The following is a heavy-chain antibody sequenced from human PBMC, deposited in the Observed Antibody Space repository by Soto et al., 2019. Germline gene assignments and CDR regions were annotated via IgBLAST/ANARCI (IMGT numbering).Heavy chain of an antibody. V-gene: IGHV4-59*08. CDR3: ARGIPYYCYMDV. J-gene: IGHJ6*03. CDR1: GGSISSYY. Sequence: QVQLQESGPGPVKPSETLSLTCTVSGGSISSYYWSWIRQPPGKGLEWIGYIYYSGSTNYNPSLKSRVAISVDTSKNEFSLKLSSVTAADPAVYYCARGIPYYCYMDVWGKGTTVTVSS. D-gene: IGHD3-10*01. CDR2: IYYSGST.